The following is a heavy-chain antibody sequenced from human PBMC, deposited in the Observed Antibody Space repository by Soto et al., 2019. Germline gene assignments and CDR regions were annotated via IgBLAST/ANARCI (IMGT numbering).Heavy chain of an antibody. CDR1: GGSISSSSYY. CDR2: IYYSGST. CDR3: ARVRSSGWYWDY. V-gene: IGHV4-39*01. J-gene: IGHJ4*02. Sequence: SETLSLTCTVSGGSISSSSYYWGWIRQPPGKGLEWIGSIYYSGSTYYNPSLKSRVTISVDTSKNQFSLKLSSVTAADTAVYYCARVRSSGWYWDYWGQGTLVTVSS. D-gene: IGHD6-19*01.